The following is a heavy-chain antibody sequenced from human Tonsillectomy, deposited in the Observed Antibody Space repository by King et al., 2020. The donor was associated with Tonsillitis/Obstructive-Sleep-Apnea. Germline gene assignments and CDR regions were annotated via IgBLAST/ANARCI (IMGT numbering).Heavy chain of an antibody. D-gene: IGHD3-10*01. J-gene: IGHJ6*03. CDR1: VGSVSSSNYY. CDR3: VRQSDVVSGSPHDDYYYMDV. Sequence: QLQESGAGLVRPSETLSLTCTVSVGSVSSSNYYWGWVREPPGEGLGWVGSNFYNGDTYYNPSLKSRVAISIDTAKNPISLKLNSVTAADTAVYYCVRQSDVVSGSPHDDYYYMDVWGKGTTVTVSS. CDR2: NFYNGDT. V-gene: IGHV4-39*01.